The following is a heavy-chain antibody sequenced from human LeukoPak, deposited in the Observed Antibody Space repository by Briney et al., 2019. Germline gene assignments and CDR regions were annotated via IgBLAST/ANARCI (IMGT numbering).Heavy chain of an antibody. Sequence: SETLSLTCTVSGGSISSYYWSWIRQPPGKGLEWIGYIYYSGSTNYNPSLKSRVTISVDTTKNQFSLKLSSVTAADTAVYYCAREGVAVADPNWFDPWGQGTLVTVSS. J-gene: IGHJ5*02. V-gene: IGHV4-59*01. CDR2: IYYSGST. CDR1: GGSISSYY. D-gene: IGHD6-19*01. CDR3: AREGVAVADPNWFDP.